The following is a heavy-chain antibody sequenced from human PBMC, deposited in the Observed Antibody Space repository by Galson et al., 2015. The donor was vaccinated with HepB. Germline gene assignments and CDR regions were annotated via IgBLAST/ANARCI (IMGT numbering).Heavy chain of an antibody. CDR1: GFTFSDYY. CDR3: ARMDIVVVPAARHWYFDL. J-gene: IGHJ2*01. V-gene: IGHV3-11*03. Sequence: SLRLSCAASGFTFSDYYMSWLRQAPGKGLEWVSYISSSSSYTNYADSVKGRFTISRDNAKNSLYLQMNSLRAEDTAVYYCARMDIVVVPAARHWYFDLWGRGTLVTVSS. D-gene: IGHD2-2*03. CDR2: ISSSSSYT.